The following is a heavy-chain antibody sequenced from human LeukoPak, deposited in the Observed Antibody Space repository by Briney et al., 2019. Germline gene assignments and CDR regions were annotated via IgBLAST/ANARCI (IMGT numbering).Heavy chain of an antibody. CDR2: MNSNSGNT. J-gene: IGHJ6*03. D-gene: IGHD5-18*01. Sequence: ASVTVSCKASGYTFTSYDINWVRQAAGQGLEWMGWMNSNSGNTGYAQKFQGRVTMTRNTSISTAYMELSSLRSEDTAVYYCARDNGGTAMAYYYYYYMDVWGKGTTVIISS. CDR3: ARDNGGTAMAYYYYYYMDV. V-gene: IGHV1-8*01. CDR1: GYTFTSYD.